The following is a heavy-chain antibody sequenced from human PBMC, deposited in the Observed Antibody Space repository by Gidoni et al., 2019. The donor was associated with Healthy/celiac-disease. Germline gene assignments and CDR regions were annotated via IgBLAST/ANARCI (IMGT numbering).Heavy chain of an antibody. Sequence: EVQLVESGGGLVQPGGSLRLSCADSGFTCSSYAMSWVRRAPGKGLEWVSAISGSGGSTYYADSVKGRFPISRDNSKNTLYLQMNSLRAEDTAVYYCAKALPTMIVVAAFDYWGQGTLVTVSS. D-gene: IGHD3-22*01. CDR3: AKALPTMIVVAAFDY. CDR2: ISGSGGST. CDR1: GFTCSSYA. V-gene: IGHV3-23*04. J-gene: IGHJ4*02.